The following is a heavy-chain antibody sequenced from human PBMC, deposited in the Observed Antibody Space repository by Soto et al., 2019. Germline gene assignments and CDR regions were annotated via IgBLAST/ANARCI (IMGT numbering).Heavy chain of an antibody. CDR1: GFTFSSYS. D-gene: IGHD3-10*01. CDR2: ISSSSSTI. Sequence: PGGSLRLSCAASGFTFSSYSMNWVRQAPGKGLEWVSYISSSSSTIYYADSVKGRFTISRDNAKNSLYLQMSGLRAEDTAIYYRARDYYAAGSYNTWGQGPLVTAPQ. J-gene: IGHJ4*02. CDR3: ARDYYAAGSYNT. V-gene: IGHV3-48*01.